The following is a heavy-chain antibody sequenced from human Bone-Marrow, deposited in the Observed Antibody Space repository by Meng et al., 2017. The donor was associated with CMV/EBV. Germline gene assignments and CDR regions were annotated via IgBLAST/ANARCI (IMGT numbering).Heavy chain of an antibody. V-gene: IGHV4-30-4*08. Sequence: LRLSCTVSGGSISSGDYYWSWIRQPPGKGLEWIGYIYYSGSTYYNPSLKSRVTISVDTSKNQFSLKLSSVTAADTAVYYCARDRGEQLLQGSWFDPWGQGTLVTVSS. CDR2: IYYSGST. CDR1: GGSISSGDYY. D-gene: IGHD2-2*01. J-gene: IGHJ5*02. CDR3: ARDRGEQLLQGSWFDP.